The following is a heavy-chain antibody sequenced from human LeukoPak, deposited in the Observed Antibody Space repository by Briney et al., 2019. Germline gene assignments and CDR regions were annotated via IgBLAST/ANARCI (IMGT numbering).Heavy chain of an antibody. Sequence: SVKVSCKASGDTFGTFSFNWVRQAPSEGLEWLGGLTPLAGTPNYAQKFQGRLTISADKSTSTVYMELSRLTSEDTAVYFCAKSWSGYYTDWGQGTLVSVSS. V-gene: IGHV1-69*06. J-gene: IGHJ4*02. CDR3: AKSWSGYYTD. D-gene: IGHD3-3*01. CDR2: LTPLAGTP. CDR1: GDTFGTFS.